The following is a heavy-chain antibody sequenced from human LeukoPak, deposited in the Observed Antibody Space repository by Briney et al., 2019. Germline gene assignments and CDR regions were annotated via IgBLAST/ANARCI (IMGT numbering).Heavy chain of an antibody. D-gene: IGHD3-3*01. Sequence: SETLSLTRTVSGGSISGCYWSWIRQPPGKGLEWIGEINHSGSTNYNPSLKSRVTISVDTSKNQFSLKLSSVTAADTAVYYCARGPYYDFWSGRHFDPWGQGTLVTVSS. CDR1: GGSISGCY. J-gene: IGHJ5*02. V-gene: IGHV4-34*01. CDR2: INHSGST. CDR3: ARGPYYDFWSGRHFDP.